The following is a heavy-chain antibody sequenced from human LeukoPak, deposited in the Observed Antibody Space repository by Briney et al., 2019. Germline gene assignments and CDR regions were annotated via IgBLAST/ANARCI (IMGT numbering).Heavy chain of an antibody. CDR3: AKDLGDWSALQIDY. V-gene: IGHV3-23*01. J-gene: IGHJ4*02. CDR2: ITGNGIYT. CDR1: GFTYSNYA. D-gene: IGHD3/OR15-3a*01. Sequence: GGSLRLSCEASGFTYSNYAMNRVRQAPGKGLEWVSAITGNGIYTYYADSVKGRFTISRDNSKNTLYLQMNSLRAEDTAIYYCAKDLGDWSALQIDYWGQGTLVTVSS.